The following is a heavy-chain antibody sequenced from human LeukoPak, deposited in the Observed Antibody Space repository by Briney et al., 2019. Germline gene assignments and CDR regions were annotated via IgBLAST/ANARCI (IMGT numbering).Heavy chain of an antibody. Sequence: GRSLRLSCAASAFTFSSYAMHWVRQAPGKGLEWVAVISYDGSNKYYADSVKGRFTISRDNSKNTLYLQMNSLRAEDTAVYYCASRPARYCSGGSCYFHDYWGQGTLVTVSS. CDR2: ISYDGSNK. CDR3: ASRPARYCSGGSCYFHDY. D-gene: IGHD2-15*01. J-gene: IGHJ4*02. CDR1: AFTFSSYA. V-gene: IGHV3-30*14.